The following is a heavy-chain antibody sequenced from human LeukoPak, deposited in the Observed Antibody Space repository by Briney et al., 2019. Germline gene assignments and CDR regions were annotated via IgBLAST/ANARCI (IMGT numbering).Heavy chain of an antibody. Sequence: SETLSLTCTVSGGSISSSSYYWGWIRQPPGKGLEWIGSIYYSGSTYYNPSLKSRVTISVDTSKNQFSLKLSSVTAADTAVYYCARGRYSSSWYYFDYWGQGTLVTVSS. CDR1: GGSISSSSYY. CDR2: IYYSGST. J-gene: IGHJ4*02. V-gene: IGHV4-39*07. CDR3: ARGRYSSSWYYFDY. D-gene: IGHD6-13*01.